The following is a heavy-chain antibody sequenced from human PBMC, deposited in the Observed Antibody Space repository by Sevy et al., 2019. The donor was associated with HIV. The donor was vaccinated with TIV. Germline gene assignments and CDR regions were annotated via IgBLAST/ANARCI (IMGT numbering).Heavy chain of an antibody. V-gene: IGHV3-9*01. D-gene: IGHD1-7*01. CDR3: VKVMYMTGWYYPNNAFDI. CDR2: ISWNSGPR. Sequence: GGSLRLSCAASGFNFDDYAMHWVRQAPGKGPEWVSGISWNSGPRGNAGSVQGRFTISRDNARKSLYLQMNSLRPEDTALYYCVKVMYMTGWYYPNNAFDIWGQGTMVTVSS. J-gene: IGHJ3*02. CDR1: GFNFDDYA.